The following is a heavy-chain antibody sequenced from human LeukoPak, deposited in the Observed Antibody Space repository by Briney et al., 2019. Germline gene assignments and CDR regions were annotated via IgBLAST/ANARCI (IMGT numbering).Heavy chain of an antibody. Sequence: GGSLRLSCAASGFTFSSYAMHWVRQAPGKGLEWVSSISSGSSYRYYADSVKGRFTISRDNANNSLYLQMNRLRAEDTAVYFCARLDLGGYSYGYNFGWGQGTLVAVSS. CDR3: ARLDLGGYSYGYNFG. V-gene: IGHV3-21*01. CDR2: ISSGSSYR. J-gene: IGHJ4*02. CDR1: GFTFSSYA. D-gene: IGHD5-18*01.